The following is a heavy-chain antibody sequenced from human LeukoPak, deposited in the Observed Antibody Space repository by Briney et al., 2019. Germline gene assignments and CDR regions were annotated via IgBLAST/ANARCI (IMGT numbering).Heavy chain of an antibody. CDR2: ILNDGSKE. J-gene: IGHJ3*02. D-gene: IGHD3-16*01. V-gene: IGHV3-33*01. CDR1: GFTFSSYG. Sequence: GRSLRLSCAASGFTFSSYGMHWVRQAPGKGLEWVAVILNDGSKEKYADSVKGRFTISRDNSKNTLFLQMNSLRAEDTAVYYCARDDALGDNALDIWGQGTMVTVSS. CDR3: ARDDALGDNALDI.